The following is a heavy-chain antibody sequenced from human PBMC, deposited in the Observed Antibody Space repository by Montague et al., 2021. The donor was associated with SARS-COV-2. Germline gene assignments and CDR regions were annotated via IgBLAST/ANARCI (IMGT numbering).Heavy chain of an antibody. J-gene: IGHJ4*02. CDR1: GFTFDDYG. CDR2: INWNGADT. CDR3: ARWVYSGSNYYFDY. V-gene: IGHV3-20*04. D-gene: IGHD1-26*01. Sequence: SLRLSCAASGFTFDDYGMTWVRQPPGKGLEWVSGINWNGADTGYADSVKGRFTISRDNSKNSLYQQMNSLRAEDTAFYYCARWVYSGSNYYFDYWGQGALVTVSS.